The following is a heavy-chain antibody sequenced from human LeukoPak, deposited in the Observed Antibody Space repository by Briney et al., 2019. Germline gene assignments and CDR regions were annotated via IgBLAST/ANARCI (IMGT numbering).Heavy chain of an antibody. V-gene: IGHV3-15*01. CDR1: GFTFSNAW. CDR3: TTDAGIIDY. Sequence: GGSLRLSCAASGFTFSNAWMSWVPQAPGKGWSGVGRIKSKTDGGTTDYAAPVKGRFTISRDDSKNTLYLQMNSLKTEDTAVYYCTTDAGIIDYWGQGTLVTVSS. J-gene: IGHJ4*02. CDR2: IKSKTDGGTT. D-gene: IGHD6-13*01.